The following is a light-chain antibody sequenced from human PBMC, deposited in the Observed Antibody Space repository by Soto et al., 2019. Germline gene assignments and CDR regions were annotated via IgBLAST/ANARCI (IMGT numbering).Light chain of an antibody. CDR2: DVS. CDR1: SGDIGDYKY. J-gene: IGLJ2*01. V-gene: IGLV2-14*01. CDR3: SSYTSTNVVI. Sequence: QSALTQPASVSGSPGQSITISCTGSSGDIGDYKYVSWYKQHPGKAPKLMIYDVSNRPSGVSNRFSASKSGNTASLTISGLQAVDEADYYCSSYTSTNVVIFGGGTKLTVL.